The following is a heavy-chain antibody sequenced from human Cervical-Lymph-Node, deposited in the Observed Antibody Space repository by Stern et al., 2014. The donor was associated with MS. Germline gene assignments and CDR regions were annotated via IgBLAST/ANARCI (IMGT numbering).Heavy chain of an antibody. CDR3: ARDRGSYQPRYFDS. Sequence: VQLVESGPGLVQPSQTLSLTCTVSGVPISSATYHWSWIRQPAGKGPEWVVRSFISGTTNYNPSLESRVIISLDSSKNQLFLKLSSLSAADTAIYYCARDRGSYQPRYFDSWGQGTLVTVSS. V-gene: IGHV4-61*02. J-gene: IGHJ4*02. CDR1: GVPISSATYH. CDR2: SFISGTT. D-gene: IGHD1-26*01.